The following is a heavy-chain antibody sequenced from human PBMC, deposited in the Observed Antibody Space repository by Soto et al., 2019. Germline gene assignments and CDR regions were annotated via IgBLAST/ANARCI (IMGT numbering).Heavy chain of an antibody. CDR2: ISAYNGNT. CDR3: ARAPGATMIVVAPYYFDY. J-gene: IGHJ4*02. Sequence: ASVKVSCKASGYTFTSYGISWVRQAPGQGLEWMGWISAYNGNTNYAQKLQGRVTMNTDTSTSTAYMELRSLRSDDTVVYYCARAPGATMIVVAPYYFDYWGQGTLVTVSS. V-gene: IGHV1-18*01. CDR1: GYTFTSYG. D-gene: IGHD3-22*01.